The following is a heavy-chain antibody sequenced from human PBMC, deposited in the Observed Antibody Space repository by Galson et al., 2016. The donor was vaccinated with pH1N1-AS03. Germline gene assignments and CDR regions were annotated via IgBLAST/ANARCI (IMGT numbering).Heavy chain of an antibody. Sequence: PALVKPTQTLTVTCTFSGFSLTTSGMCVSWIRQPPGKALEWLARIDWDDDKYYTTSLKTRLTISQDTSKNQGVLTMTDMDPVDTATYYCARGYSGSYFHWFGPWGQGTLVTVSS. D-gene: IGHD1-26*01. V-gene: IGHV2-70*11. J-gene: IGHJ5*02. CDR1: GFSLTTSGMC. CDR3: ARGYSGSYFHWFGP. CDR2: IDWDDDK.